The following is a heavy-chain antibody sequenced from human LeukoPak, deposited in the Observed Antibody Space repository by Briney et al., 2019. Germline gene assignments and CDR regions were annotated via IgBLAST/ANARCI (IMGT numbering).Heavy chain of an antibody. Sequence: GGSLRFSCAASGFTFSNFHMHWVRQAPGKGLEWVAFISYNGRNIYYGDSVKGRFTISRDNSKNTVDLQMNSLRVEDTALYHCAKESNALDYWGPGTLVTVSS. CDR2: ISYNGRNI. CDR1: GFTFSNFH. V-gene: IGHV3-30*18. J-gene: IGHJ4*02. CDR3: AKESNALDY. D-gene: IGHD1-1*01.